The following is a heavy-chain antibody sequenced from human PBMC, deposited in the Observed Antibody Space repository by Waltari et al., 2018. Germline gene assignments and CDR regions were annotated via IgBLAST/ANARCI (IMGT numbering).Heavy chain of an antibody. CDR1: GGTLSSYA. V-gene: IGHV1-69*05. J-gene: IGHJ2*01. D-gene: IGHD6-13*01. CDR3: ARSQRYSIDWYFDL. CDR2: IIPIFGTA. Sequence: QVQLVQSGAEVKKPGSSVKVSCKASGGTLSSYAISRVRHAPGQGLEWMGGIIPIFGTANYAQKFQGRVTITTDESTSTAYMELSSLRSEDTAVYYCARSQRYSIDWYFDLWGRGTLVTVSS.